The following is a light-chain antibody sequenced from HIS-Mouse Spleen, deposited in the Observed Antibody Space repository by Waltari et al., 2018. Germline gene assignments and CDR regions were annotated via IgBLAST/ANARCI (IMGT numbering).Light chain of an antibody. V-gene: IGLV3-10*01. Sequence: SYELTQPPSVSVSPGQTARITCPGDALPQKYAYWYQQKSGQAPVLVIHEDSKRPSGIPERFSGSSSGTMATLTISGAQVEDEADYYCYSTDSSGNHRVFGGGTKLTVL. CDR1: ALPQKY. J-gene: IGLJ2*01. CDR2: EDS. CDR3: YSTDSSGNHRV.